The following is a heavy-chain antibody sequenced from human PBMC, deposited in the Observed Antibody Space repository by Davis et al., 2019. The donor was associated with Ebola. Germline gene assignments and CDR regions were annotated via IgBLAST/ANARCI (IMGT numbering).Heavy chain of an antibody. Sequence: GESLKIPCAAPGFTFSDYYMSWIRQAPGKGLEWVSYISSSGSTIYYADSVKGRFTISRDNAKNSLYLQMNSLRAEDTAIYYCAKESASCGGDCYSLSDSWGQGTLVTVSS. CDR3: AKESASCGGDCYSLSDS. J-gene: IGHJ4*02. CDR2: ISSSGSTI. V-gene: IGHV3-11*01. D-gene: IGHD2-21*02. CDR1: GFTFSDYY.